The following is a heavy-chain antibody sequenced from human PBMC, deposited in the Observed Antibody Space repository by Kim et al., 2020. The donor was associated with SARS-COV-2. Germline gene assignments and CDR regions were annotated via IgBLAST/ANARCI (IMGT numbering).Heavy chain of an antibody. V-gene: IGHV4-59*13. CDR3: ARGQTPVDYFDF. CDR1: GASIGGSY. CDR2: VYYRGSS. D-gene: IGHD2-15*01. Sequence: SETLSLTCNVSGASIGGSYWNWIRETPGKGLEWIGYVYYRGSSNANPSLNGRVAMSVDASKMQISLQLTSVTAADTAVYYCARGQTPVDYFDFWGQGILVTVSA. J-gene: IGHJ4*02.